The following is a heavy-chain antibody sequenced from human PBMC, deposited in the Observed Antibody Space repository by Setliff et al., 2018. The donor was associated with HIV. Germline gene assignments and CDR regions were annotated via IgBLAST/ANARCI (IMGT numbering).Heavy chain of an antibody. CDR3: ARVAETRGYSYDYRLYYYGMDV. CDR2: ISYDGSNK. J-gene: IGHJ6*02. Sequence: PGGSLRLSCAASGFTFSSYAMTWVRQAPGKGLEWVALISYDGSNKYYADSVKGRFTISRDNSKNTLYLQMNSLRAEDTAVYYCARVAETRGYSYDYRLYYYGMDVWGQGTTVTVSS. D-gene: IGHD5-18*01. V-gene: IGHV3-30*04. CDR1: GFTFSSYA.